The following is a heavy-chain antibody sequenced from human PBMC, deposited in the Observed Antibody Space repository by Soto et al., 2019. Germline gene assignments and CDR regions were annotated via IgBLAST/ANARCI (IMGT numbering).Heavy chain of an antibody. CDR1: GFTFSSYS. D-gene: IGHD6-6*01. CDR3: ARDRSIAAPGWFDP. Sequence: GGSLRLSCAASGFTFSSYSMNWVRQAPGKGLEWVSSISSSSSYIYYADSVKGRFTISRDNAKNSLYLQMNSLRAEDTAVYYCARDRSIAAPGWFDPWGQGTPVTVSS. J-gene: IGHJ5*02. V-gene: IGHV3-21*01. CDR2: ISSSSSYI.